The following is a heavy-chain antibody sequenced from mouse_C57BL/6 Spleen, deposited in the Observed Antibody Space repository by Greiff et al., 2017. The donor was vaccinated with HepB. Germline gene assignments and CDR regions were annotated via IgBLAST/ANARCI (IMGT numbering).Heavy chain of an antibody. V-gene: IGHV5-17*01. D-gene: IGHD2-1*01. CDR2: ISSGSSTI. CDR3: ARKSYGTPFAY. J-gene: IGHJ3*01. CDR1: GFTFSDYG. Sequence: EVKLVESGGGLVKPGGSLKLSCAASGFTFSDYGMHWVRQAPEKGLECVAYISSGSSTIYYADTVKGRFTISRDNAKNTLFLQMTSLRSEDTAMYYCARKSYGTPFAYWGQGTLVTVSA.